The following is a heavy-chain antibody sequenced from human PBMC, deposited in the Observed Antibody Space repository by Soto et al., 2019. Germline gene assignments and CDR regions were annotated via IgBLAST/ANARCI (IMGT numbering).Heavy chain of an antibody. CDR2: ISPYNGNT. D-gene: IGHD3-22*01. Sequence: QVQLVQSGPEVKKPGASVTVSCKASGYTCTGYAISWVRQAPGQGLEWMGWISPYNGNTHYAQKFQGRIIVTTDPSTSTAYLEMRSLRSDDTAVYYCVRDPLIDGDFWGQGTLVTVSS. CDR3: VRDPLIDGDF. V-gene: IGHV1-18*01. J-gene: IGHJ4*02. CDR1: GYTCTGYA.